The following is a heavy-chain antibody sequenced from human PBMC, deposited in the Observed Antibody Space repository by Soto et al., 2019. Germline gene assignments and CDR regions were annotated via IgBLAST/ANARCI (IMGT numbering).Heavy chain of an antibody. CDR1: GYSFDSFG. Sequence: QLVQSGAEEKKPGASMKVSCKASGYSFDSFGISWVRQAPGQGLEWMGRVNAHNHITKYAQKFQGRVTITRDTSTSTDYMEVRSLRSDDTAVYYCARDSRVGANSDACDVWGQGTMVTVSS. CDR3: ARDSRVGANSDACDV. V-gene: IGHV1-18*01. CDR2: VNAHNHIT. D-gene: IGHD1-26*01. J-gene: IGHJ3*01.